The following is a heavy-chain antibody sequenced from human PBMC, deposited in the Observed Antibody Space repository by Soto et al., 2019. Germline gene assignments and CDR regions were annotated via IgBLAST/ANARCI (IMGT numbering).Heavy chain of an antibody. J-gene: IGHJ6*03. CDR3: ARDRGVAPPVAGNTHYYYYMDV. V-gene: IGHV1-18*01. CDR2: ISAFNGNT. D-gene: IGHD6-19*01. CDR1: GYSFTNYG. Sequence: QDQLVQSGAEVKKPGASVTVSCKASGYSFTNYGVTWVRQAPGQGLEWMGWISAFNGNTHYAQNLQGRVTMTTDASTSTGYMELRSLRSADTAVYYCARDRGVAPPVAGNTHYYYYMDVWGKGTTVTVSS.